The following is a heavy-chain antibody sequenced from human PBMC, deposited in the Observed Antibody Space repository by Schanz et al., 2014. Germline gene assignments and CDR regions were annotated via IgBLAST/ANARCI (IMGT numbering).Heavy chain of an antibody. CDR3: ASSGAGYSSSGDLDY. V-gene: IGHV1-18*01. D-gene: IGHD6-13*01. J-gene: IGHJ4*02. Sequence: QVQLVQSGTQVKKPGASVKVSCKASGYTLSAYSLHWVRQAPGQGLEWMGWISAYNGHTDYAQKLQGRVTITADKSTCTAYMDVSRLRSEDAAVYYCASSGAGYSSSGDLDYWGQGTLVTVSS. CDR2: ISAYNGHT. CDR1: GYTLSAYS.